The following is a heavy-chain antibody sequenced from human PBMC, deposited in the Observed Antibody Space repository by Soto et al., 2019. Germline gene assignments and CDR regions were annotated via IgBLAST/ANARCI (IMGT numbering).Heavy chain of an antibody. D-gene: IGHD2-15*01. CDR1: SGSITSSNW. J-gene: IGHJ4*02. V-gene: IGHV4-4*02. CDR3: ASHLTMPATRGFDN. CDR2: ISHGGST. Sequence: QVQLQESGPGLLKPSGTLSLTCAVSSGSITSSNWWSWVRQPPGKGLEWVGEISHGGSTNYNPSLKSRVTISVDKSKPQFSLKLNSVTAADTAVYYCASHLTMPATRGFDNWGQGTLVTVSS.